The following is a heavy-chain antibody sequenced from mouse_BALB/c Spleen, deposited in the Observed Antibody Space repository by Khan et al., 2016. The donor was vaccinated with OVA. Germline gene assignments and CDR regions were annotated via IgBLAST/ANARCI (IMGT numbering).Heavy chain of an antibody. V-gene: IGHV1S137*01. Sequence: VQLQQSGAELVRPGVSVKISCKGSGYTFTDFTMHWVRQSHAMSLEWIGVISTYYGHATYNQEFKDKATLTVDKSSSTAYMELARLTSEDSAIYYCTRGGGVTRFAYWGQGTLVTVSA. CDR3: TRGGGVTRFAY. CDR2: ISTYYGHA. D-gene: IGHD2-1*01. CDR1: GYTFTDFT. J-gene: IGHJ3*01.